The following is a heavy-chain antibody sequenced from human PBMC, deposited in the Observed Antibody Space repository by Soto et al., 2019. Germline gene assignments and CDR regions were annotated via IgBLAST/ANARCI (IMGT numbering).Heavy chain of an antibody. CDR1: GLTFSDYY. CDR2: ISSGGSST. Sequence: QVQLVESGGDLVKPGGSLRLSCAASGLTFSDYYMRWIRQAPGKGLEWVSYISSGGSSTYYADSVKGRFTISRDNAKSSLYLQMNSRRVEDTAVYYCASFPLGSGGNNWFDPWGQGTLVTVSS. V-gene: IGHV3-11*01. D-gene: IGHD6-19*01. J-gene: IGHJ5*02. CDR3: ASFPLGSGGNNWFDP.